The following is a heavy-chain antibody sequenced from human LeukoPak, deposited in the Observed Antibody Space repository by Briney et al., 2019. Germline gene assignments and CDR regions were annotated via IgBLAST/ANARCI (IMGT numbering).Heavy chain of an antibody. CDR3: ARGRPDL. J-gene: IGHJ5*02. Sequence: GGSLRLSCATSGFTFSNFEMSWVRQRQGKGLEWLAFISPTGDLIQYADNLEGRFIISRDNAENSLYLQMNRLRVEDTGVYYCARGRPDLWGQGTLVTVSS. V-gene: IGHV3-48*03. CDR1: GFTFSNFE. CDR2: ISPTGDLI.